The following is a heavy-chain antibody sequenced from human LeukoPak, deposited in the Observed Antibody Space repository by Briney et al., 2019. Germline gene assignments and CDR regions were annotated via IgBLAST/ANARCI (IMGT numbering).Heavy chain of an antibody. J-gene: IGHJ4*02. Sequence: ASVKVSCKASGYTFTGYYMHWVRQAPGQGLEWIGWINPNSGGTNYAQKFQGRVTMTRDTSISTAYMELSRLRSDDTAVYYCARVQSQYCSGGSCNFDYWGQGTLVTVSS. CDR3: ARVQSQYCSGGSCNFDY. V-gene: IGHV1-2*02. CDR1: GYTFTGYY. CDR2: INPNSGGT. D-gene: IGHD2-15*01.